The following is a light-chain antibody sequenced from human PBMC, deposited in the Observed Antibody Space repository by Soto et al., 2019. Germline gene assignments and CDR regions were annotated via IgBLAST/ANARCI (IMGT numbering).Light chain of an antibody. Sequence: QSVLTQPASVSGSPGQSITISCSGTSSDIGAYDHVAWFQQFPGKTPKLVIYSVSNRPSGVSYRFSGSKSGNTASLTISGLQADDEADCYCISYTVSRSYVFGPGTKLTVL. CDR2: SVS. J-gene: IGLJ1*01. CDR1: SSDIGAYDH. V-gene: IGLV2-14*01. CDR3: ISYTVSRSYV.